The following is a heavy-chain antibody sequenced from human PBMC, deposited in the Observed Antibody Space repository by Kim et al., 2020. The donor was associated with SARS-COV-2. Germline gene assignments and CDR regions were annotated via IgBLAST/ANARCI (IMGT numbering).Heavy chain of an antibody. CDR1: GFTFSSYS. CDR2: ISSSSSYI. Sequence: GGSLRLFCAASGFTFSSYSMNWVRQAPGKGLEWVSSISSSSSYIYYADSVKGRFTISRDNAKNSLYLQINSLRAEDTAVYYCASEGRGWRASDDWGQGT. CDR3: ASEGRGWRASDD. J-gene: IGHJ1*01. V-gene: IGHV3-21*01. D-gene: IGHD6-19*01.